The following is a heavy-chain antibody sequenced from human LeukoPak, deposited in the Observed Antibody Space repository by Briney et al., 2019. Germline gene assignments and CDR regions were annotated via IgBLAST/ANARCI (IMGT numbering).Heavy chain of an antibody. CDR2: ISSNGGST. D-gene: IGHD5-18*01. CDR3: VKSVIPPPSSNTAMVTDY. CDR1: GFTFSSYA. Sequence: GGSLRLSCSASGFTFSSYAMHWVRQAPGKGLEYVSAISSNGGSTYYADSVKGRFTISRGNSKNTLYLQMSSLRAEDTAVYYCVKSVIPPPSSNTAMVTDYWGQGTLVTVSS. V-gene: IGHV3-64D*06. J-gene: IGHJ4*02.